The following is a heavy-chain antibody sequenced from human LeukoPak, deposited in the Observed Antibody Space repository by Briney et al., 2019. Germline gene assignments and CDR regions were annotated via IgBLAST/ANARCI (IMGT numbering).Heavy chain of an antibody. J-gene: IGHJ4*02. V-gene: IGHV3-43*01. Sequence: PGGSLRLSCAASGFNFHIYTMHWLRQVPGKGPEWLSLISWDGVNTFYADSVKGRFTISRDNRKKSLYLQMNSLRTDDTAFYYCAKDEDDHADFYFDSWGQGTLVTVSS. CDR3: AKDEDDHADFYFDS. D-gene: IGHD4-17*01. CDR1: GFNFHIYT. CDR2: ISWDGVNT.